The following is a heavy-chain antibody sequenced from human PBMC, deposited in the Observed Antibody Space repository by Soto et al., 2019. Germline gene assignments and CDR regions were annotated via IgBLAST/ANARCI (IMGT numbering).Heavy chain of an antibody. CDR3: ARLRGDGYTNDYYGTDV. J-gene: IGHJ6*02. Sequence: GESLKISCKGSGYSFTSYWIGWARQIPWKGLEWMGIIYPGDSDTRYSPSFQGQVTLSADKSISTAYLQWSSLKASDTAMYYCARLRGDGYTNDYYGTDVSGQGTTVTVSS. D-gene: IGHD5-12*01. CDR1: GYSFTSYW. CDR2: IYPGDSDT. V-gene: IGHV5-51*01.